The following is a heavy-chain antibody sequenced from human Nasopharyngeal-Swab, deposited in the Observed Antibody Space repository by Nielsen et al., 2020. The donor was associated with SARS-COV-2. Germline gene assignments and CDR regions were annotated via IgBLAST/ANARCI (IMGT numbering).Heavy chain of an antibody. CDR2: ITGTGGST. J-gene: IGHJ4*02. D-gene: IGHD3-16*01. Sequence: GGSLRLSCAASGFTFSNYAMSWVRQAPGKGLEWVSHITGTGGSTYYADSVKGRFTISRDNSKDTLYLQMNSLRPEDTAVYYCARRRPILHLGEFSSSFDSWGQGTLVTVSS. CDR3: ARRRPILHLGEFSSSFDS. V-gene: IGHV3-23*01. CDR1: GFTFSNYA.